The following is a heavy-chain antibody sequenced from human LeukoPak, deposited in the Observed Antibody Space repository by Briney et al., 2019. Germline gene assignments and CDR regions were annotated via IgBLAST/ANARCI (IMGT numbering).Heavy chain of an antibody. Sequence: SETLSLTCTVSGGSISSYYWSWIRQPPGKGLEWIGYISYSGSTKYIPSLKSRVTISLDTSKNEFSLKLSFVTAADTAVYYCARSYGSGSYFDYWGQGTLVTVSS. V-gene: IGHV4-59*01. CDR1: GGSISSYY. J-gene: IGHJ4*02. CDR2: ISYSGST. CDR3: ARSYGSGSYFDY. D-gene: IGHD3-10*01.